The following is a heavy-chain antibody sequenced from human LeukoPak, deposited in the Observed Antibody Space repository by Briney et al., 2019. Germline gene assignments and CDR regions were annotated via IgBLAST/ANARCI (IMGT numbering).Heavy chain of an antibody. J-gene: IGHJ4*02. Sequence: GGSLSLSCAASGFTFSRYWMTWVRQAPGKGLEWVANIKEDGSENSYVESVRGRFTISRDNAKNSLYLKLNSVRAEDTAVYFCARQRYSDYWGQGTLVTVSS. V-gene: IGHV3-7*01. CDR1: GFTFSRYW. CDR2: IKEDGSEN. CDR3: ARQRYSDY. D-gene: IGHD1-1*01.